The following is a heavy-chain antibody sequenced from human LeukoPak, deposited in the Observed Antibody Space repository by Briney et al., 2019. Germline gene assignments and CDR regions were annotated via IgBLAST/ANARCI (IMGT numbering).Heavy chain of an antibody. CDR3: VRNWGHDD. V-gene: IGHV3-48*03. J-gene: IGHJ4*02. D-gene: IGHD7-27*01. Sequence: SGGSRRLSCAAAGFSFNTDEMNWVRQAPGKGLEWISYISTSGSTKHYAESVKGRFTISRDNAQNSLYLQMNTLRAEDTAVYYCVRNWGHDDWGQGTLVTVSS. CDR2: ISTSGSTK. CDR1: GFSFNTDE.